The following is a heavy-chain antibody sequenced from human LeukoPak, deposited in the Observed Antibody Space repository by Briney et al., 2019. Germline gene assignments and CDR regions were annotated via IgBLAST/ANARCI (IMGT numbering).Heavy chain of an antibody. CDR3: AREAGSGWYFDY. V-gene: IGHV3-30*04. J-gene: IGHJ4*02. D-gene: IGHD6-19*01. CDR1: GFTFSSYA. Sequence: GGSLRPSCAASGFTFSSYAMHWVRQAPGKGLERVAVISYDGSNKYYADSVKGRFTISRDNSKSTLYLQMNSLRAEDTAVYYCAREAGSGWYFDYWGQGTLVTVSS. CDR2: ISYDGSNK.